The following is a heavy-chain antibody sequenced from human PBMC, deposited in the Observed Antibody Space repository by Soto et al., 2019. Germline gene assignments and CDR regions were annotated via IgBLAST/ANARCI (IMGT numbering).Heavy chain of an antibody. CDR3: ARDSGDRSGYYHSDFDY. V-gene: IGHV3-48*02. CDR1: GFSFSDYS. J-gene: IGHJ4*02. Sequence: PGGSLRLSCAASGFSFSDYSMNWVRQAPGKGLEWVSYISSNIRIMYYADSVKGRFTISRDNARNSVFLQMNSLRDEDTAVYFCARDSGDRSGYYHSDFDYWGQGTLVTVSS. D-gene: IGHD3-22*01. CDR2: ISSNIRIM.